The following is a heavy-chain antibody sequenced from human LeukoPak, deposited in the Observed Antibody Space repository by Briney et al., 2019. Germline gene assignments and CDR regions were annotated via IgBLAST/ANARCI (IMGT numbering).Heavy chain of an antibody. J-gene: IGHJ4*02. V-gene: IGHV1-2*02. D-gene: IGHD3-3*01. CDR2: INPNSGGT. CDR1: GYTFTGYY. CDR3: ARGLDKYDYWSGYFLAY. Sequence: ASVKVSCKASGYTFTGYYMYWVRQAPGQGLEWMGWINPNSGGTNYAQTFQGRVTMTRDTSISTAYMELSRLRSDDTAVYYCARGLDKYDYWSGYFLAYWGQGTLVTVSP.